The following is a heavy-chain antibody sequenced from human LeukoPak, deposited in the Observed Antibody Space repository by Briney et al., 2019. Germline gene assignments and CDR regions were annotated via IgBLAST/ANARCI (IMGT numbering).Heavy chain of an antibody. V-gene: IGHV3-23*01. J-gene: IGHJ3*02. CDR1: GFTFSSYA. CDR3: AKDLYYYDTSGNAFDI. CDR2: ISGSGGST. D-gene: IGHD3-22*01. Sequence: GGSLRLSCAASGFTFSSYAMSWVRQAPGKGLEWVSAISGSGGSTYYADSVKGRFTISGDNSKNTLYLQMNSLRAEDTAVYYCAKDLYYYDTSGNAFDIWGQGTMVTVSS.